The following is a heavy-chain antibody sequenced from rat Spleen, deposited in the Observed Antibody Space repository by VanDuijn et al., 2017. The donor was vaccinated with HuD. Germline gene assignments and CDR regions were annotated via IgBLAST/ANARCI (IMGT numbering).Heavy chain of an antibody. CDR3: TRERGITTTGYFDY. J-gene: IGHJ2*01. CDR2: MWYDGDT. V-gene: IGHV2-63*01. CDR1: GFSLTSYT. D-gene: IGHD1-10*01. Sequence: QVRLKESGPRLVQPSQTLSVTCTVSGFSLTSYTVTWVRQPSGKGPEWMGRMWYDGDTAYDSALKSRLSISRDTSKNQVFLKMNSLQTDDTGTYYCTRERGITTTGYFDYWGQGVMVTVSS.